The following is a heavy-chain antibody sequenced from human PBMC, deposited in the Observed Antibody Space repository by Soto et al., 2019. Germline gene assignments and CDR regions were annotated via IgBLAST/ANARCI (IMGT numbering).Heavy chain of an antibody. J-gene: IGHJ4*02. CDR3: ARVPNRWLQLFDY. D-gene: IGHD5-18*01. V-gene: IGHV3-7*03. Sequence: GGSLRLSCAASGFTFSSYWMSWVRQAPGKGLEWVASIKQDGSEKYYVDSVKGRFTISRDNAKNSLYLQMNSLRAEDTAVYYCARVPNRWLQLFDYWGQGTLVTVSS. CDR2: IKQDGSEK. CDR1: GFTFSSYW.